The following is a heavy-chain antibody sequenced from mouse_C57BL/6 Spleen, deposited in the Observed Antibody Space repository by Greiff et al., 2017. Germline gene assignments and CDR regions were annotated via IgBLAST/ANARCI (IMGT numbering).Heavy chain of an antibody. CDR1: GYTFTSYW. J-gene: IGHJ1*03. Sequence: VQLQQSGAELAKPGASVKLSCKASGYTFTSYWMHWVKQRPGQGLEWIGYMNPSSGYTKYNQKFKDKATLTADKSSSTAYMQLSRLTYEDSAVYYCARDYSTHWYFDVWGTGTTVTVSS. CDR3: ARDYSTHWYFDV. CDR2: MNPSSGYT. V-gene: IGHV1-7*01. D-gene: IGHD2-5*01.